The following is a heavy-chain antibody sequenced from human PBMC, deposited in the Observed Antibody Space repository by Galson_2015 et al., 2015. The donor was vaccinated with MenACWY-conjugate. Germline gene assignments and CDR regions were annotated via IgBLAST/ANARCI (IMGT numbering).Heavy chain of an antibody. CDR3: VRGGYCSGATCYPYNAFDI. D-gene: IGHD2-15*01. J-gene: IGHJ3*02. CDR1: GFPFSSHE. Sequence: SLRLSCAASGFPFSSHEMNWVRQAPGKGLEWVSYISTSDSSMSYADSVKGRFTISRDTAKNLLYLQMNSLRAEDTAVYYCVRGGYCSGATCYPYNAFDIWGQGTLVTVSS. CDR2: ISTSDSSM. V-gene: IGHV3-48*03.